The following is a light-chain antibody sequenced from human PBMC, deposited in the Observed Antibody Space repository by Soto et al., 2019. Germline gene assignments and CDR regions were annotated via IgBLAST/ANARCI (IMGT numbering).Light chain of an antibody. Sequence: DIRMTQSLSTLSASVGDRVIITCGASQSIDNLLAWYQQKPGKAPNLLIYKASTLESGVPSRFSGSGSGTEFTLTISSLQPDDFATYYCQHYNTYSPFGGGTKVEIK. V-gene: IGKV1-5*03. CDR3: QHYNTYSP. CDR2: KAS. CDR1: QSIDNL. J-gene: IGKJ4*02.